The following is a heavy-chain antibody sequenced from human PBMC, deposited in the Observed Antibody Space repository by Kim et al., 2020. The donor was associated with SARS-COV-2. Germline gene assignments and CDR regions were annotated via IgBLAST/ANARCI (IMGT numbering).Heavy chain of an antibody. CDR3: YYYYYGMDV. Sequence: GGSLRLSCSASGLSFRNDWMGLVRQAPGKWLGCVCGMKSKTDGGTTYYAAPVKGRFTISRDDAKNTLYLQMNSLKTEDTAVYYCYYYYYGMDVWGQGTTVTVSS. CDR2: MKSKTDGGTT. CDR1: GLSFRNDW. J-gene: IGHJ6*02. V-gene: IGHV3-15*01.